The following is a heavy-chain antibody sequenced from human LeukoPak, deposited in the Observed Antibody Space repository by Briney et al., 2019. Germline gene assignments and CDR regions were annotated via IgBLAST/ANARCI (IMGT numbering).Heavy chain of an antibody. CDR1: GFSLTTGGMC. Sequence: SGPALVKPTQTLTLTCTFSGFSLTTGGMCVSWIRQPPGKALEWLARIDWDDNKYYSTSLMTRLTISKDTSKNQVVLTMTNMDPVDTATYYCARIVGGNAWPKFDFCGQGTPVTVSS. CDR2: IDWDDNK. CDR3: ARIVGGNAWPKFDF. J-gene: IGHJ4*02. D-gene: IGHD1-26*01. V-gene: IGHV2-70*11.